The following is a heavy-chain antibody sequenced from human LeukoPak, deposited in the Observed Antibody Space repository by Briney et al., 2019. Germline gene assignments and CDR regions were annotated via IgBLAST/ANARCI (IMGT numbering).Heavy chain of an antibody. J-gene: IGHJ4*02. CDR1: GLTSSGYA. D-gene: IGHD3-16*01. V-gene: IGHV3-64*01. CDR2: ISSNGSST. CDR3: ATRYAY. Sequence: GGSLRLSCAASGLTSSGYAMHWVRQAPGKGLEYFSAISSNGSSTYYANSVKGRFTISRDNSKNTLYLQMGSLRGEDTAVYYCATRYAYWGQGTLVTVSS.